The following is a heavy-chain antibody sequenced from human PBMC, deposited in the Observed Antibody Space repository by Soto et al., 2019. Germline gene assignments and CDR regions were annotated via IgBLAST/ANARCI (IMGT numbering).Heavy chain of an antibody. J-gene: IGHJ6*03. D-gene: IGHD2-21*01. V-gene: IGHV3-11*01. CDR3: VRVGDGWGYFYDVAV. Sequence: QVQLVESGGGLVKPGGSLRLSCAASGFTFSDYFMSWIRQAPGKGLEWVSYISSSGSTIYYADSVKGRFTSSRDKAKNSVYLQKNSLRAEGTAVYYCVRVGDGWGYFYDVAVWGKATRVSVSS. CDR2: ISSSGSTI. CDR1: GFTFSDYF.